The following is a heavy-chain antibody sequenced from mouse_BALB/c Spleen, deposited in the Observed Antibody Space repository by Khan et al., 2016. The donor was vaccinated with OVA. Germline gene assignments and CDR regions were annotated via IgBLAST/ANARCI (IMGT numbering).Heavy chain of an antibody. J-gene: IGHJ2*01. V-gene: IGHV1S81*02. CDR3: ARSKKIVATYFDY. CDR2: TNPTNGRT. D-gene: IGHD1-1*01. CDR1: GYTFTSYW. Sequence: QVRLQQSGAELVKAGASVKMSCKASGYTFTSYWMHWVKQRLGQGLEWFAETNPTNGRTYYNEKFKSKATLTVDKSSSTAYMLLICPTFEDSAVYYCARSKKIVATYFDYWGQGTTLTVSS.